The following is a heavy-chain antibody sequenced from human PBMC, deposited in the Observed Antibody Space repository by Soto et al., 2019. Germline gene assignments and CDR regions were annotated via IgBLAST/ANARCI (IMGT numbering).Heavy chain of an antibody. Sequence: QVQLVQSGAEVRKPWSSVTVSCKASGGTFSRHAISWVRQAPGQGLEWVGGIIPTCGTANHAQKFQGRVTIIADESTSKVYMEVSSLRSEDTAMYYCARGWGYDSNDYYYAYWGQGTLVIVSS. J-gene: IGHJ4*02. V-gene: IGHV1-69*01. CDR2: IIPTCGTA. CDR1: GGTFSRHA. CDR3: ARGWGYDSNDYYYAY. D-gene: IGHD3-22*01.